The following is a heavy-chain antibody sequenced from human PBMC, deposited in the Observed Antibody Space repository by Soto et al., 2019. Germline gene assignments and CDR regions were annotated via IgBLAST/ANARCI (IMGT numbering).Heavy chain of an antibody. J-gene: IGHJ5*02. D-gene: IGHD2-15*01. V-gene: IGHV3-21*01. CDR1: GFTFSSYD. CDR2: ISSSSSYI. CDR3: ARGKGCSGGSCYYWFDP. Sequence: EVQLVESGGGLVQPGGSLRLSCAASGFTFSSYDMHWVRQAPGKGLEWVSSISSSSSYIYYADSVKGRFTISRDNAKNSLYLQMNSLRAEDTAVYYCARGKGCSGGSCYYWFDPWGQGTLVTVSS.